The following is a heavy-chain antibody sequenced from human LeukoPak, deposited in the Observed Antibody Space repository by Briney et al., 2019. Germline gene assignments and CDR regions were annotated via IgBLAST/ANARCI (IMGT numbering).Heavy chain of an antibody. D-gene: IGHD2-8*02. CDR1: GGSISSGGYY. Sequence: SETLSLTCTVSGGSISSGGYYWSWICQHPGKGLEWIGYIYYSGSTYYNPSLKSRVTISVDTSKNQFSLKLSSVTAADTAVYYCARTGGVLDAFDIWGQGTMVTVSS. CDR2: IYYSGST. CDR3: ARTGGVLDAFDI. V-gene: IGHV4-31*03. J-gene: IGHJ3*02.